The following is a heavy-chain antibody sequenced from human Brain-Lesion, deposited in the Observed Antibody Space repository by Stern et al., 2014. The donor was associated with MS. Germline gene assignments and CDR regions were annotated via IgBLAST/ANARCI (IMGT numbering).Heavy chain of an antibody. J-gene: IGHJ4*02. V-gene: IGHV1-24*01. D-gene: IGHD1-26*01. CDR2: FDPEDGET. CDR3: ATLSPGAGGNYYRHFDY. CDR1: GYTLTELS. Sequence: QVQLMQSGAEVKKPGASVKVSCKVSGYTLTELSMHWVRQAPRKGLEWMGGFDPEDGETIYAQKFQGRVTMPEDTSTDTAYMELSSLRSEDTAVYYCATLSPGAGGNYYRHFDYWGRGTLVTVSS.